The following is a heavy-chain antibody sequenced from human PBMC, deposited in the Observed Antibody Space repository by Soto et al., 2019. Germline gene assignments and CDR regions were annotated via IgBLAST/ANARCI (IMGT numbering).Heavy chain of an antibody. D-gene: IGHD1-26*01. J-gene: IGHJ4*02. CDR1: GGTISSWY. V-gene: IGHV4-59*08. Sequence: QVQLQESGPGLVKPSETLSLTCTVSGGTISSWYWCWIRQPPGKGLEWIGYIYYSGSTNCTPSLKSRVTISVDTSKNQFSLKLSSVTAADTAVYYCARRYGSAIDYWGQGTLVTVSS. CDR3: ARRYGSAIDY. CDR2: IYYSGST.